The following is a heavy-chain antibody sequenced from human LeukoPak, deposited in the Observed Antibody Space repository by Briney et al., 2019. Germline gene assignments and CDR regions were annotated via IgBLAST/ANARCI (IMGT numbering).Heavy chain of an antibody. J-gene: IGHJ5*02. D-gene: IGHD3-10*01. Sequence: PSETLSLTCAVYGGSFSGYYWSCMRQPLGKGLEWIAEINHTGSINYNPSLKSRVTISVDTSKNQFSLKLSSVTAADTAVYYCARGSRILRSGITMVRGVSNGSDPWSQGTLVTVSS. CDR3: ARGSRILRSGITMVRGVSNGSDP. CDR2: INHTGSI. V-gene: IGHV4-34*01. CDR1: GGSFSGYY.